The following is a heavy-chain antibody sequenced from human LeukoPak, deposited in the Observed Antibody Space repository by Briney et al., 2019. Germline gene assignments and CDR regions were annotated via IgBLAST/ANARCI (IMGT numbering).Heavy chain of an antibody. J-gene: IGHJ5*02. V-gene: IGHV3-21*01. CDR1: GFTFSSYS. CDR2: ISSSSSYI. CDR3: ARDPNYYDTAGWFDP. D-gene: IGHD3-22*01. Sequence: GGSLRLSCAASGFTFSSYSMNWVRQAPGKGLEWVSSISSSSSYIYYADSVKGRFTISRDNAKNSLYLQMNSLRAEGTAVYYCARDPNYYDTAGWFDPWGQGTLVTVSS.